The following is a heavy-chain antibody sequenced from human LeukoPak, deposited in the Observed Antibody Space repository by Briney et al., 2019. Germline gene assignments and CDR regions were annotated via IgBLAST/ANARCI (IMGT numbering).Heavy chain of an antibody. Sequence: GGSLRLSRAPSGFTFSSYWMNWVRQAPGKGLEWVANINQDESEKYYVDSVKGRFTISRDNAKNSLYLQMNSLRAEDTAVYYCAKGSGWYIHYYFDYWGQGTLVTVSS. J-gene: IGHJ4*02. CDR3: AKGSGWYIHYYFDY. CDR1: GFTFSSYW. V-gene: IGHV3-7*01. D-gene: IGHD6-19*01. CDR2: INQDESEK.